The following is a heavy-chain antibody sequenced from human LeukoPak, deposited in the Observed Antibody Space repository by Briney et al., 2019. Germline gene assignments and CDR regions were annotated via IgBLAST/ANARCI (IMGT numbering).Heavy chain of an antibody. V-gene: IGHV4-4*02. Sequence: PSGTLSLTCAVSGGSISSSNWWSWVRQPPGKGLEWIWEIYHSGSTNYNPSLKSRVTISVDKSKNQFSLKLSSVTAADTAVYYCARDMDSGYDWGARSAFDIWGQGTMVTVSS. CDR1: GGSISSSNW. D-gene: IGHD5-12*01. CDR3: ARDMDSGYDWGARSAFDI. CDR2: IYHSGST. J-gene: IGHJ3*02.